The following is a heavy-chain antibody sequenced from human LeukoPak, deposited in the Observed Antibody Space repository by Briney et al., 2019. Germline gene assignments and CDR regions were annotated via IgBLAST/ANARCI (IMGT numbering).Heavy chain of an antibody. CDR2: IRQDGNEK. CDR1: GFTFSNYW. J-gene: IGHJ4*02. V-gene: IGHV3-7*03. D-gene: IGHD3-9*01. Sequence: GGSLRLSCAASGFTFSNYWMSWVRQDPGQGLEWVANIRQDGNEKYYVGSVRGRFTISRDNAKNSLYMQMNSLRAEDTAVYYCARHYDILTGTFPYYWGQGTLVTVSS. CDR3: ARHYDILTGTFPYY.